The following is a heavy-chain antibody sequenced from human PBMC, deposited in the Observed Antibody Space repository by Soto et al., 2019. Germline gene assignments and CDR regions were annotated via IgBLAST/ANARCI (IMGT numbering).Heavy chain of an antibody. CDR1: GFTFSSYA. Sequence: GGSLRLSCAASGFTFSSYAMSWVRQAPGKGLEWVSAISGSGGSTYYADSVKGRFTISRDNSKNTLYLQMNSLRAEDTAVYYCAKARYNEGGYDTPTPNDYWGQGTLVTVSS. CDR3: AKARYNEGGYDTPTPNDY. J-gene: IGHJ4*02. D-gene: IGHD5-12*01. V-gene: IGHV3-23*01. CDR2: ISGSGGST.